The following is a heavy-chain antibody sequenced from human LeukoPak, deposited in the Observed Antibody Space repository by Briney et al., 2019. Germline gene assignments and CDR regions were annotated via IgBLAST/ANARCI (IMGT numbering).Heavy chain of an antibody. CDR2: TIPMLGTA. D-gene: IGHD3-3*01. CDR1: GGTLGSYT. CDR3: ARETLFGVVIPLDT. V-gene: IGHV1-69*16. J-gene: IGHJ5*02. Sequence: SVKVSCKASGGTLGSYTFSWVRQAPGQGLEWMGGTIPMLGTANYAQKFQGRVRITADESTSTIYMEMSSLRYEDTAVYYCARETLFGVVIPLDTWGQGTLVTVSS.